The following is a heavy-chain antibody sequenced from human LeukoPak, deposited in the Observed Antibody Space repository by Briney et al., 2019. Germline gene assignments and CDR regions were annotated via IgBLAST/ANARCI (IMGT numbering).Heavy chain of an antibody. V-gene: IGHV3-23*01. D-gene: IGHD3-10*01. CDR1: GLTFSNYD. Sequence: TGGSLRLSCAASGLTFSNYDMNWVRQAPGKGLEWVSSVSGSGDDTYYADSVKGRFIISRDNSKTTMYLQMNSLRADDTAVYYCAKSYNNPTVAIRVRGVIPYFNSWGQGSLVTVSS. CDR2: VSGSGDDT. J-gene: IGHJ4*02. CDR3: AKSYNNPTVAIRVRGVIPYFNS.